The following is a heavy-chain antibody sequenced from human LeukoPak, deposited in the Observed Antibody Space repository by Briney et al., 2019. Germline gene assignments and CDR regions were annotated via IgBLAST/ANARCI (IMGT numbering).Heavy chain of an antibody. CDR1: GLTFSTYA. CDR2: ISGGGDNT. CDR3: ATYCTTATCFARYFDS. V-gene: IGHV3-23*01. J-gene: IGHJ4*02. D-gene: IGHD2-2*01. Sequence: TGGSLRLSCEASGLTFSTYAMAWVRQAPGKGLEWVSTISGGGDNTYYADSVKGRFTISRDNSKNTLYLQMSSLRAEDTALYYCATYCTTATCFARYFDSWGQGTLVTVSS.